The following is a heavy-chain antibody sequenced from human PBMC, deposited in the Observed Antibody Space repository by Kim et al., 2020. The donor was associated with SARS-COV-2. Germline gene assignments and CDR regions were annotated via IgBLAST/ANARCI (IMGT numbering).Heavy chain of an antibody. CDR1: GFTFSSYC. V-gene: IGHV3-74*01. D-gene: IGHD3-16*01. CDR2: VNSDGSST. CDR3: ASLSTVDDWDQFDY. J-gene: IGHJ4*02. Sequence: GGSLRLSCVASGFTFSSYCMHWVRQAPGKGLVWVSRVNSDGSSTNYADSVKGRFTISRDNAKNTLYLQMNSLRAEDTAVYYCASLSTVDDWDQFDYCGQG.